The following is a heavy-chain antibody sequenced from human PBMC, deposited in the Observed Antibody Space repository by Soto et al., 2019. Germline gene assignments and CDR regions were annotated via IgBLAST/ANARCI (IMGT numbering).Heavy chain of an antibody. CDR1: GFTFSNAW. CDR2: IKSKTDGGPT. CDR3: TTDSYSTIIIVRFDY. Sequence: GGSLRLSCAASGFTFSNAWINWVRQAPGKGLEWVGRIKSKTDGGPTDYAAPVKGRFAISRDDSNNMVYLQMNSLKIEDTAVYYCTTDSYSTIIIVRFDYWGHGTLVTVSS. V-gene: IGHV3-15*07. D-gene: IGHD3-22*01. J-gene: IGHJ4*01.